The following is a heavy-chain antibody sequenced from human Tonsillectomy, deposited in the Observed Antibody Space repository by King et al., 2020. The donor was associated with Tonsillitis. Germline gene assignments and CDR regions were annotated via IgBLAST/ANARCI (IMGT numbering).Heavy chain of an antibody. V-gene: IGHV1-18*01. D-gene: IGHD1-26*01. CDR2: ISAYNGNT. J-gene: IGHJ4*02. CDR3: ARDRSGSYLLGDRNDY. Sequence: VQLVESGAAVKKPGASVKVSCTASGYTFTSYGISWVRQAPGQGLEWMGWISAYNGNTNYAQKLQGRVTMTTDTSTSTAYMELRSLRSDDTAVYYCARDRSGSYLLGDRNDYWGQGTLVTVSS. CDR1: GYTFTSYG.